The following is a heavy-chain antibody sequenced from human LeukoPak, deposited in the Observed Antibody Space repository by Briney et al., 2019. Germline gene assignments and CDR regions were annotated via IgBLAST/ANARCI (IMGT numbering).Heavy chain of an antibody. D-gene: IGHD3-16*02. V-gene: IGHV1-8*01. Sequence: ASVKVSCKASGYTFTSYDINWVRQATGQGLEWMGWMNPNSGSTGYAQKFQGRVTMTRNTSISTAYMELSSLRSEDTAVYYCARVAVGDYVWGSYRSDFDYWGQGTLVTVSS. CDR1: GYTFTSYD. CDR2: MNPNSGST. J-gene: IGHJ4*02. CDR3: ARVAVGDYVWGSYRSDFDY.